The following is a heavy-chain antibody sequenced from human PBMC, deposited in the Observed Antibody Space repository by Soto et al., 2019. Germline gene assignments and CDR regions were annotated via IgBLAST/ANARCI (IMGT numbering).Heavy chain of an antibody. J-gene: IGHJ5*02. Sequence: ASVKVSCKASGYTFTSYDINWVRQATGQGLEWMGWMNPNSGNTGYAQKFQGRVTITADESTSTAYMELSSLRSEDTAVYYCARYTTYYYDSSGYQNDWFDPWGQGTLVTVSS. CDR1: GYTFTSYD. CDR3: ARYTTYYYDSSGYQNDWFDP. CDR2: MNPNSGNT. D-gene: IGHD3-22*01. V-gene: IGHV1-8*01.